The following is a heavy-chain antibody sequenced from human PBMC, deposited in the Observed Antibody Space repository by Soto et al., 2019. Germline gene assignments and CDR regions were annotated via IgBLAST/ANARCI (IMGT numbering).Heavy chain of an antibody. J-gene: IGHJ3*02. CDR2: INHSGST. D-gene: IGHD3-16*01. Sequence: QVQLQQWGAGLLKPSETLSLTCAVYGGSFSGYYWSWIRQPPGKGLEGIGEINHSGSTNYNPSLKSRVTISVDTSKNQFSLKLSSVTAADTAVYYCARGGGTLRSFDIWGQGKMVTVSS. CDR3: ARGGGTLRSFDI. V-gene: IGHV4-34*01. CDR1: GGSFSGYY.